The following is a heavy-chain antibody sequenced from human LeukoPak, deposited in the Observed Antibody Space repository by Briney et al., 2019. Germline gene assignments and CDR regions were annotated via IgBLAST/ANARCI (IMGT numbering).Heavy chain of an antibody. CDR1: GFTFTNYV. V-gene: IGHV3-23*01. Sequence: GGSLRLSCAASGFTFTNYVMSWVRQAPGKGLXWVSGISDSGGSTYYADSVKGRFTISRDNSKNTLYLQMNSLRAEDTAVYYCAKGPLGDVDYWGQGTLVTVSS. J-gene: IGHJ4*02. CDR3: AKGPLGDVDY. D-gene: IGHD4-17*01. CDR2: ISDSGGST.